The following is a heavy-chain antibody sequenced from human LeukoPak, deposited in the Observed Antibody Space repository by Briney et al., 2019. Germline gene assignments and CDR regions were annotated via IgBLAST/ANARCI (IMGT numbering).Heavy chain of an antibody. J-gene: IGHJ4*02. V-gene: IGHV3-23*01. CDR2: LRGSGGTT. CDR3: AKERTSEGYFDD. Sequence: GGSLRLSCAASGFTFSTYAMSWVRQAPGKGLEWVSALRGSGGTTYYADSVKGRFTISRDNSKNTLYLQINSLRAENTAIYYCAKERTSEGYFDDWGQGTLVTVSS. CDR1: GFTFSTYA. D-gene: IGHD1-1*01.